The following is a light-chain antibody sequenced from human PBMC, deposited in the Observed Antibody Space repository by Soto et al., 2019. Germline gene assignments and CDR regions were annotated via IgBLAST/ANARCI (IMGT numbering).Light chain of an antibody. CDR2: DTF. Sequence: EIVLTQSPATLSLSPGERVTLSCRASQSVSSNLAWYQHRPGQAPRLLMYDTFNRATGVPARFSGSGSGTDFTLTISSLEPEDSAVYYCQHRSNGYTFGQGTKLEIK. CDR1: QSVSSN. CDR3: QHRSNGYT. J-gene: IGKJ2*01. V-gene: IGKV3-11*01.